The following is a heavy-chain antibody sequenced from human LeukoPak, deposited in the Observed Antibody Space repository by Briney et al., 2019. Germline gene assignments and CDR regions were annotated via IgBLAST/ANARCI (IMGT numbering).Heavy chain of an antibody. V-gene: IGHV3-48*03. J-gene: IGHJ3*02. CDR2: ISSGGSTI. CDR1: GFTFSSYE. Sequence: PGGSLRLSCAASGFTFSSYEMNWVRQAPEKGLEWISYISSGGSTIYYADSVKGRFTISRDNAKNSLYLQMNSLRAEDTAVYYCARAFGAFDIWGQGTMVTVSS. D-gene: IGHD3-16*01. CDR3: ARAFGAFDI.